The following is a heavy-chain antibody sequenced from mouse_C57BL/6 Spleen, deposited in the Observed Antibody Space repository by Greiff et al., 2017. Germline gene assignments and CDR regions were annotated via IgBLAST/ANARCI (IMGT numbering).Heavy chain of an antibody. Sequence: VQLQQSGAELVRPGASVTLSCKASGYTFTDYEMHWVKQTPVHGLEWIGAIDPETGGTAYNQKFKGKAILTADKSSSTAYMELRSLTSEDSAVYYCTRLYETGRWYFDVWGTGTTVTGSS. D-gene: IGHD2-14*01. V-gene: IGHV1-15*01. CDR2: IDPETGGT. CDR1: GYTFTDYE. J-gene: IGHJ1*03. CDR3: TRLYETGRWYFDV.